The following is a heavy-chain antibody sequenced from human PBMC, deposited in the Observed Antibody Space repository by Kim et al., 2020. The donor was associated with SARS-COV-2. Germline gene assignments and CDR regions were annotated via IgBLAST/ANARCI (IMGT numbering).Heavy chain of an antibody. D-gene: IGHD3-22*01. CDR1: GFTFSSYW. J-gene: IGHJ6*02. V-gene: IGHV3-74*01. CDR3: ALLPSSYGMDV. Sequence: GGSLRLSCAASGFTFSSYWMHWVRQAPGKGLVWVSRINSDGSSTSYADSVKGRFTISRDNAKNTLYLQMNSLRAEDTAVYYCALLPSSYGMDVWGQGTTVTVSS. CDR2: INSDGSST.